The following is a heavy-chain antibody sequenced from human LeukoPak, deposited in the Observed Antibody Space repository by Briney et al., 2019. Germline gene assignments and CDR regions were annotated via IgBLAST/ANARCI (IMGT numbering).Heavy chain of an antibody. D-gene: IGHD5-12*01. CDR1: GFTFSNCA. V-gene: IGHV3-30-3*01. J-gene: IGHJ4*02. CDR2: ISYDGSSK. Sequence: GGSLRLSCAASGFTFSNCAMHWVRQAPGKGLQWVAAISYDGSSKYYTDSVKGRFTISRDNSKNTLYVQMISLRADDTAVYYCARGPYDREPHYWGQGTLVTVSS. CDR3: ARGPYDREPHY.